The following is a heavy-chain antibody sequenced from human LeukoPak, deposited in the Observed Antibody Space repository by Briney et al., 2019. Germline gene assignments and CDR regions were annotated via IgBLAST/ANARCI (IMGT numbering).Heavy chain of an antibody. CDR2: IYHSGST. J-gene: IGHJ3*02. V-gene: IGHV4-38-2*01. Sequence: SETLSLTCAVSGYSISSGYYWGWIRQPPGKGLEWIGSIYHSGSTYYNPSLKSRVTISVDTSKNQFSLKLSSVTAADTAVYYCARLYCSSTSCYLNAFDIWGQGTMATVSS. CDR1: GYSISSGYY. D-gene: IGHD2-2*01. CDR3: ARLYCSSTSCYLNAFDI.